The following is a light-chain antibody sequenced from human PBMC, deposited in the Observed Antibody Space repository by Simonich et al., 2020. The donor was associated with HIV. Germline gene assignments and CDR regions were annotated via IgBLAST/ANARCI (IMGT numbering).Light chain of an antibody. V-gene: IGKV2-28*01. J-gene: IGKJ5*01. Sequence: DIVMTQSPLSLPVTPGEPASISCRSSQSLLHSNGYNYLDWYLQKPGQSPHLLIYLGSNRASGVPDRVSGSGSGTDFTLKISRVEAEDVGVYYCMQALQTPPTFGQGTRLEIK. CDR2: LGS. CDR1: QSLLHSNGYNY. CDR3: MQALQTPPT.